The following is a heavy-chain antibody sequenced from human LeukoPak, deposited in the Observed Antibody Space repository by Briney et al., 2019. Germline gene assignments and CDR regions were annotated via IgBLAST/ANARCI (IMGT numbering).Heavy chain of an antibody. J-gene: IGHJ4*02. CDR1: GFTFSSYA. CDR2: ISGSGGST. D-gene: IGHD3-10*01. V-gene: IGHV3-23*01. Sequence: GGSLRLSCAASGFTFSSYAMSCVRQAPGKGLEWVSAISGSGGSTYYADSVKGRFTISRDNSKNTLYLQMNSLRAEDTAVYYCAKGALLWFGELLRPGYWGQGTLVTVSS. CDR3: AKGALLWFGELLRPGY.